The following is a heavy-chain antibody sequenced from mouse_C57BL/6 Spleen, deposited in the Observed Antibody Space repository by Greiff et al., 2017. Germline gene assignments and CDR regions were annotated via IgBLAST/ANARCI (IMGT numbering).Heavy chain of an antibody. J-gene: IGHJ2*01. V-gene: IGHV1-55*01. CDR2: IYPGSGST. D-gene: IGHD1-1*01. CDR1: GYTFTSYW. Sequence: VQLQQPGAELVKPGASVKMSCKASGYTFTSYWITWVKQRPGQGLEWIGDIYPGSGSTNYNEKFKSKATLTVDTSSSTAYMQLSSLTSEDSAVYYCARYYYGFYYFDYWGQGTTLTVSS. CDR3: ARYYYGFYYFDY.